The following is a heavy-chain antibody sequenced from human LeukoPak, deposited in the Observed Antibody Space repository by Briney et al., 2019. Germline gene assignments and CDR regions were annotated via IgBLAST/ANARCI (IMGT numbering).Heavy chain of an antibody. J-gene: IGHJ3*01. CDR2: INPNSGGT. Sequence: ASVKVSCKASGYTFTGYYMHWVRQAPGQGLEWMGWINPNSGGTNYAQKFQGRVTMTRDTSISTAYMELSRLRSDDTAVYYCARAHLVRGYDSRTFGYWGQGTMVTVSS. CDR1: GYTFTGYY. V-gene: IGHV1-2*02. CDR3: ARAHLVRGYDSRTFGY. D-gene: IGHD3-22*01.